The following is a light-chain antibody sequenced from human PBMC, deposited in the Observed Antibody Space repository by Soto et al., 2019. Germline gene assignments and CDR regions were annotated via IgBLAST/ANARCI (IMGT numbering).Light chain of an antibody. J-gene: IGKJ4*01. Sequence: EIVLTQSPATLSLSPGEGVTLSCRASQSVNNLAWYQQKPGQAPRLLIYDASNRATGIPARFSGSGSGTDFTLTITYLESEDFAVYYCQQRANWPLSFGAGTKVEIK. CDR3: QQRANWPLS. CDR2: DAS. CDR1: QSVNN. V-gene: IGKV3-11*01.